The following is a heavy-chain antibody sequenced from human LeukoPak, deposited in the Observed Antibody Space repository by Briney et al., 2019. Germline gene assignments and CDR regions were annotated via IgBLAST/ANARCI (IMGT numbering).Heavy chain of an antibody. CDR3: AKRRPSVTTFDY. CDR1: GFIFSTYT. CDR2: ISDSGGST. Sequence: GGSLRLSCAASGFIFSTYTMTWVRQAPGKGLEWVSTISDSGGSTYYADSVEGRFTISRDNSKNTLYLQMNSLRAEDTAVYYCAKRRPSVTTFDYWGQGTLVTVSS. J-gene: IGHJ4*02. V-gene: IGHV3-23*01. D-gene: IGHD4-17*01.